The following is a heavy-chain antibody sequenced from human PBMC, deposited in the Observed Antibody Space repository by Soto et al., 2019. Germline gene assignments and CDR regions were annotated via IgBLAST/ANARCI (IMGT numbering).Heavy chain of an antibody. Sequence: QPGGSLRLSCTASGFTLGDYAMSWVRQAPGKGLEWVGFIRSKAYGGTTEYAASVKGRFTISRDDSKSIAYLQMNSLKTEDTAVYYCTRVGNDFWSGYYYGMDVWGQGTTVTVSS. CDR1: GFTLGDYA. CDR2: IRSKAYGGTT. CDR3: TRVGNDFWSGYYYGMDV. D-gene: IGHD3-3*01. J-gene: IGHJ6*02. V-gene: IGHV3-49*04.